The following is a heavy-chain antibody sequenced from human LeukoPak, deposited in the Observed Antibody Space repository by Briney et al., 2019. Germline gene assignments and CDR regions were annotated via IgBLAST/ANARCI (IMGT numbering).Heavy chain of an antibody. CDR1: GFTFSNFG. D-gene: IGHD3-10*01. V-gene: IGHV3-33*08. CDR2: IWYDGSNK. CDR3: ARGRGSGNPYYFDY. Sequence: PGRSVRLSCAASGFTFSNFGLNWVRQAPGKGLEWVAVIWYDGSNKYYADSVKGRFTISRDNSKNTLYLEMNSLRAEDTAVYYCARGRGSGNPYYFDYWGQGTLVTVSS. J-gene: IGHJ4*02.